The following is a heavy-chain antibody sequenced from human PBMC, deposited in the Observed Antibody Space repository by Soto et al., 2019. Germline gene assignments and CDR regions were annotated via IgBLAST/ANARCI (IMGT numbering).Heavy chain of an antibody. CDR1: GYTFTLYA. CDR3: ARDQRGDYEFWSGYSQGFDY. Sequence: ASVKVSCKASGYTFTLYAMHWVRQAPGQRLEWMGWINAANGNTKSSQKFQGRVTFTRDTSASTGYMELSTLNSADTAVYYCARDQRGDYEFWSGYSQGFDYWGQGTPVTASS. CDR2: INAANGNT. J-gene: IGHJ4*02. D-gene: IGHD3-3*01. V-gene: IGHV1-3*01.